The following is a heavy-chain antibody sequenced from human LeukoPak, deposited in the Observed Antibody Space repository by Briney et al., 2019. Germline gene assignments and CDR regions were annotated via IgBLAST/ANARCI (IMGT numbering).Heavy chain of an antibody. V-gene: IGHV3-30*04. Sequence: GGSLRLSCAASGFTFISYAMHWVRQAPGKGLEWVAVISYDGSNKYYADSVKGRFTISRDNSKNTLYLQMNSLRAEDTAVYYCAKLPGRAADYWGQGTLVTVSS. CDR1: GFTFISYA. J-gene: IGHJ4*02. CDR3: AKLPGRAADY. CDR2: ISYDGSNK.